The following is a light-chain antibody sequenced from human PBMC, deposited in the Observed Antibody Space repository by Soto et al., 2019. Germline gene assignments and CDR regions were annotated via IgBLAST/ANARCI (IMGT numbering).Light chain of an antibody. CDR1: QSFRGL. J-gene: IGKJ4*01. V-gene: IGKV3-11*01. Sequence: EIVMTQSPPTLSVSPGERATLSCRASQSFRGLLAWYQQKPGQAPRLLIYDAYNRATGIPARFSGSGSGTDFTLTISSLEAEDFALYYCQQRSKWPVTFGGGTKV. CDR3: QQRSKWPVT. CDR2: DAY.